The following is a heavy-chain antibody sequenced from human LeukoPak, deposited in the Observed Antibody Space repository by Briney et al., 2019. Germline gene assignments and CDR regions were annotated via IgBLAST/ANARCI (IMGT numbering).Heavy chain of an antibody. CDR3: ARWRDYGDYFDY. CDR2: ISAYNGNT. V-gene: IGHV1-18*01. D-gene: IGHD4-17*01. J-gene: IGHJ4*02. Sequence: ASVKVSCKASGYTFTSYGISWVRQAPGQGLEWMGWISAYNGNTNYAQKLQGRVTMTTDTSTSTAYMELRSLRSEDTAVYYCARWRDYGDYFDYWGQGTLVTVSS. CDR1: GYTFTSYG.